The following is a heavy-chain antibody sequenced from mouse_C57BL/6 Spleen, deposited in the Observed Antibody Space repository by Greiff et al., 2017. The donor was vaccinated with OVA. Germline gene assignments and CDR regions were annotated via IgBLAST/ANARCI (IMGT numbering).Heavy chain of an antibody. D-gene: IGHD1-1*01. V-gene: IGHV1-81*01. CDR1: GYTFTSYG. CDR2: IYPRSGNT. J-gene: IGHJ1*03. Sequence: VKLVESGAELARPGASVKLSCKASGYTFTSYGISWVKQRTGQGLEWIGEIYPRSGNTYYNEKFKGKATLTADKSSSTAYMELRSLTSEDSAVYFCARGGSRGYFDVWGTGTTVAVSS. CDR3: ARGGSRGYFDV.